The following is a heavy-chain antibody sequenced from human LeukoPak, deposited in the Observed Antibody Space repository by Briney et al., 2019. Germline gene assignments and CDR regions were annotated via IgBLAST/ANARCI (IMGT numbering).Heavy chain of an antibody. CDR3: ASAFTYVRLGDH. D-gene: IGHD3-16*01. Sequence: GGSLRLSCVVSGLSFSEYWMHWVRQAPGKGLVWVARSNLHGTTVDYADSVKGRFTISRDNANNTPFLQMNSLRAEDTAVYYCASAFTYVRLGDHWGQGTLVTVSS. V-gene: IGHV3-74*01. CDR1: GLSFSEYW. J-gene: IGHJ4*02. CDR2: SNLHGTTV.